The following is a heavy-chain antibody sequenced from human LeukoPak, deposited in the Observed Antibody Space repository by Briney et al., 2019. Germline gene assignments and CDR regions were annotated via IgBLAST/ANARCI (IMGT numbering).Heavy chain of an antibody. CDR2: IKQDGSEK. J-gene: IGHJ4*02. CDR3: ASAYYDFWSGYNGYYFDY. V-gene: IGHV3-7*01. Sequence: GGSLRLSCAASGFTFSSYWMSWVRQAPGKGLEWVANIKQDGSEKYYVDSVKGRFTISRDNAKNSLYLQMNSLRAEDTAVYYCASAYYDFWSGYNGYYFDYWGQGTLVTVSS. D-gene: IGHD3-3*01. CDR1: GFTFSSYW.